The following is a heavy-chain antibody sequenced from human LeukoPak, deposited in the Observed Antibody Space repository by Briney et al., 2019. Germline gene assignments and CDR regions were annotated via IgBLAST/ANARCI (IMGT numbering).Heavy chain of an antibody. Sequence: SETLSLTCTVSRGSIRTYYWSWIRQSPGKGLEWIGYIYDSGTTKYNPSLKSRVTISVDTSKNQFSLKLSSVTAADTAVYYCAREGRLQSFGIWGQGTMVTVSS. D-gene: IGHD5-24*01. CDR1: RGSIRTYY. CDR3: AREGRLQSFGI. V-gene: IGHV4-59*01. CDR2: IYDSGTT. J-gene: IGHJ3*02.